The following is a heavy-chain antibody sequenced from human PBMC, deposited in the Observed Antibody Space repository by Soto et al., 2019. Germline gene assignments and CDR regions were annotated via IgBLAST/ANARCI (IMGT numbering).Heavy chain of an antibody. D-gene: IGHD1-7*01. CDR1: GGSISSGGYY. Sequence: PSETLSLTCTVSGGSISSGGYYWSWIRQHPGKGLEWIGYIYYSGSTYYNPSLKSRVTISVDTSKNQFSLKLSSVTAADTAVYYCAREGITGTQFDYWGQGTLVTVSS. CDR3: AREGITGTQFDY. J-gene: IGHJ4*02. V-gene: IGHV4-31*03. CDR2: IYYSGST.